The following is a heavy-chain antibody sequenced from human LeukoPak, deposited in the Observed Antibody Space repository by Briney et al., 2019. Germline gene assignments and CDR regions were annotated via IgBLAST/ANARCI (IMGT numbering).Heavy chain of an antibody. CDR2: INTNTGNP. CDR3: ARDLGIASPMIGDAFDI. D-gene: IGHD6-13*01. J-gene: IGHJ3*02. CDR1: GYTFTSYA. V-gene: IGHV7-4-1*02. Sequence: ASVKVSCKASGYTFTSYAMNWVRQAPGQGLEWMGWINTNTGNPTYAQGFTGRFVFSLHPSVSTAYLQISSLKAEDTAVYYCARDLGIASPMIGDAFDIWGQGTMVTVSS.